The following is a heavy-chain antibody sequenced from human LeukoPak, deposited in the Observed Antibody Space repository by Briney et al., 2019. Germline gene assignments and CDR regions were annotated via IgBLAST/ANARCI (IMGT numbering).Heavy chain of an antibody. V-gene: IGHV1-69*06. CDR3: ARTMGYYGSGSYYNLDY. J-gene: IGHJ4*02. CDR1: GGTFSSYA. CDR2: IIPIFGTA. Sequence: ASVKVSCKASGGTFSSYAIIWVRQAPGQGLEWIGGIIPIFGTANYAQKFQGRVTITADKSTSTAYMELSSLRSEDTAVYYCARTMGYYGSGSYYNLDYWGQGTLVTVSS. D-gene: IGHD3-10*01.